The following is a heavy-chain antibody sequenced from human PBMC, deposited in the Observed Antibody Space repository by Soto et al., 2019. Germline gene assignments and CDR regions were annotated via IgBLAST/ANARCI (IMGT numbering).Heavy chain of an antibody. J-gene: IGHJ4*02. CDR2: VXYXAXT. CDR3: ARISYWVKDY. Sequence: AETRSLTCTVSGVSMRSYFWSWVRQPPGKXLGWXXXVXYXAXTXXXXSLKSRATISADTSKNQFSLNLTSVTAADTAVYYCARISYWVKDYWGQGALVTVSS. V-gene: IGHV4-59*01. CDR1: GVSMRSYF. D-gene: IGHD2-8*02.